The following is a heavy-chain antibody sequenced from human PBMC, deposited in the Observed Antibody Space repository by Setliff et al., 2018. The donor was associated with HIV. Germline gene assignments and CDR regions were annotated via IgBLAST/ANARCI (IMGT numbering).Heavy chain of an antibody. CDR1: GYKFTGHH. Sequence: ASVKVSCKASGYKFTGHHIQWMRQAPGQGLEWMGRINPNMGDTQYAQKFQGRIIMTRDTSINTVYIRLISLKSDDTAVYYCARISPTLDYWGQGTLVTVSS. CDR3: ARISPTLDY. J-gene: IGHJ4*02. CDR2: INPNMGDT. V-gene: IGHV1-2*06.